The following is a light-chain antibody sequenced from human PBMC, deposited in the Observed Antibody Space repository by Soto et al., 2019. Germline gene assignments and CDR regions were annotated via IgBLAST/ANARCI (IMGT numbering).Light chain of an antibody. Sequence: DLEMTQSPSSLSASVGDRVTIACRASQSIDTYLHWYQQKPGEAPRLLIYAASSLQTGVPSRFSGSGSGADFILTISPLQPEDYATYYCQQSYTSPRTFGQGTKVEIK. CDR3: QQSYTSPRT. CDR1: QSIDTY. CDR2: AAS. V-gene: IGKV1-39*01. J-gene: IGKJ2*01.